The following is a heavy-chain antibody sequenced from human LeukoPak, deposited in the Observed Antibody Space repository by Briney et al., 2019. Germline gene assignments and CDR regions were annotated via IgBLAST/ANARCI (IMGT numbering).Heavy chain of an antibody. CDR3: ARGRYPYDFWSGYSSYYYYYMDV. V-gene: IGHV1-2*02. D-gene: IGHD3-3*01. Sequence: GASVKVSCKASGYIFTGFYIHWVRQAPGQGLEWMGWIDPNNGKTNHAQDFQGRVTMARDTSITTAYMEVTTLRSDDSAVYYCARGRYPYDFWSGYSSYYYYYMDVWGKGTTVTVSS. CDR2: IDPNNGKT. CDR1: GYIFTGFY. J-gene: IGHJ6*03.